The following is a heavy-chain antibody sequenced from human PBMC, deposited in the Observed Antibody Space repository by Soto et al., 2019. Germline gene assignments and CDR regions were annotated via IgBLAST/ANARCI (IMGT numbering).Heavy chain of an antibody. CDR2: IKPKSEGETA. CDR1: RFNFSAAW. Sequence: EMQLVQSGGGFVKPGGSLRLSCVASRFNFSAAWLNWIRQAPGKGLEWVCRIKPKSEGETADYTAPVRGRFTISRDDSQNTRQLQMGSLKAEDTAVYYCATVPDSSGPTWGLGVLVTVSS. D-gene: IGHD6-19*01. CDR3: ATVPDSSGPT. J-gene: IGHJ4*01. V-gene: IGHV3-15*07.